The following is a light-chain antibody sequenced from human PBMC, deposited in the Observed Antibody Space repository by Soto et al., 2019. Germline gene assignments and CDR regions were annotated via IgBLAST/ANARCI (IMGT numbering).Light chain of an antibody. J-gene: IGKJ4*01. CDR2: DAS. CDR1: QSVSSY. CDR3: QQRSNWPPGLLT. V-gene: IGKV3-11*01. Sequence: EIVFTQSPSTLSLSPLERSTLSCRASQSVSSYLAWYQQKPGQAPRLLIYDASNRATGIPARFSGSGSGTDFTLTISSLEPEDFAVYYCQQRSNWPPGLLTFGGGTKVDIK.